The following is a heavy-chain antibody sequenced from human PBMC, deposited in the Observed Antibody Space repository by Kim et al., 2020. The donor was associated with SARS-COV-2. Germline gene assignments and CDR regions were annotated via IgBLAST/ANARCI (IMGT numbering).Heavy chain of an antibody. CDR2: IYYSGST. CDR1: GGSISSSSYY. J-gene: IGHJ6*02. Sequence: SETLSLTCTVSGGSISSSSYYWGWIRQPPGKGLEWIGSIYYSGSTYYNPSLKSRVTISVDTSKNQFSLKLSSVTAADTAVYYCAREGGDYEYYYYYYGMDVWGQGTTVTVSS. D-gene: IGHD4-17*01. CDR3: AREGGDYEYYYYYYGMDV. V-gene: IGHV4-39*07.